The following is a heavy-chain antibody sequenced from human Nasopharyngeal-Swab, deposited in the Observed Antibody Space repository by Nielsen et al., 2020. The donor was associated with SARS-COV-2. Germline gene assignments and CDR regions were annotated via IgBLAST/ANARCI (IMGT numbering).Heavy chain of an antibody. CDR2: IYYSGST. CDR3: ASLYYYDSSGLGY. J-gene: IGHJ4*02. D-gene: IGHD3-22*01. Sequence: WIRQPPGKGLEWIGSIYYSGSTYYNPSLKSRVTISVDTSKNQFSLKLRSVTAADTAVYYCASLYYYDSSGLGYWGQGTLVTVSS. V-gene: IGHV4-39*01.